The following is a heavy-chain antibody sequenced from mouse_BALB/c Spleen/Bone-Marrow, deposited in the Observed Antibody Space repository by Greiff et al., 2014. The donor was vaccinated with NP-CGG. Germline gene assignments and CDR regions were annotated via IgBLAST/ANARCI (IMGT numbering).Heavy chain of an antibody. J-gene: IGHJ1*01. Sequence: VQLQQSGAELVKPGASVKLSCKASGYNFISYWIHWVKQRPGQGLEWIGEINPGNGRTNYNEKFKNKATLTIDKSSSTAYTQLSRLTSEDSAVYYCARWGKGYFDVWGAGTTVTVSS. D-gene: IGHD1-3*01. V-gene: IGHV1S81*02. CDR1: GYNFISYW. CDR2: INPGNGRT. CDR3: ARWGKGYFDV.